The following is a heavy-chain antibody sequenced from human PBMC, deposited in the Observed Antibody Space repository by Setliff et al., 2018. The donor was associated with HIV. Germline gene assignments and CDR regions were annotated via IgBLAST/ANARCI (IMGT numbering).Heavy chain of an antibody. V-gene: IGHV3-7*03. CDR3: VRDRGGSSY. CDR2: IKEDGSEK. D-gene: IGHD2-15*01. J-gene: IGHJ4*02. CDR1: GFTFSTYW. Sequence: LRLSCAASGFTFSTYWMNWVRQAPGKGLEWVANIKEDGSEKNYVDSVKGRFTISRDNAKNSLYLQMNSLRAEDTAMYYCVRDRGGSSYWGQGALVTVSS.